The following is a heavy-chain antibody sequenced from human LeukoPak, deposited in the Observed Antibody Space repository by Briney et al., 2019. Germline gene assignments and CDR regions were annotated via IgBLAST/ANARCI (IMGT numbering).Heavy chain of an antibody. V-gene: IGHV3-9*01. D-gene: IGHD3-22*01. J-gene: IGHJ4*02. CDR2: ISWNSGSI. CDR3: AREGVLVVVISFDY. CDR1: GFTFDDYA. Sequence: GGSLRLSCAASGFTFDDYAMHWVRQAPGKGLEWVSGISWNSGSIGYADSVKGRFTISRDNAKNSLYLQMNSLRAEDTAVYYCAREGVLVVVISFDYWGQGTLVTVSS.